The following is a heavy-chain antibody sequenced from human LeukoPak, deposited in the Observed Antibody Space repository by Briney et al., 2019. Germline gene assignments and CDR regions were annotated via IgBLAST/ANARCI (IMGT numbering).Heavy chain of an antibody. Sequence: TGGSLRVSCAASGFTFSSYAMSWVRQAPGKGLEWVSAISGSGGSTYYADSVKGRFTISRDNSKNTLYLQMNSLRAEDTAVYYCAKDQSAGYYYGMDVWGQGTTVTVSS. CDR1: GFTFSSYA. CDR3: AKDQSAGYYYGMDV. CDR2: ISGSGGST. J-gene: IGHJ6*02. V-gene: IGHV3-23*01.